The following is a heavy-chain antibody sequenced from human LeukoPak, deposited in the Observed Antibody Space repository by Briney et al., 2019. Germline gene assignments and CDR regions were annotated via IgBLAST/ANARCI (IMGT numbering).Heavy chain of an antibody. Sequence: SETLSLTCTVSGGSISGYYWSWIRQPPGKGVEWIGYIYYCASTNYNPSLKSRVTISVDTSKNQFSLRLSSVTAADTAMYYCARGRGYSYGYSFDYWGQGTLVTVSS. CDR1: GGSISGYY. D-gene: IGHD5-18*01. J-gene: IGHJ4*02. CDR2: IYYCAST. V-gene: IGHV4-59*01. CDR3: ARGRGYSYGYSFDY.